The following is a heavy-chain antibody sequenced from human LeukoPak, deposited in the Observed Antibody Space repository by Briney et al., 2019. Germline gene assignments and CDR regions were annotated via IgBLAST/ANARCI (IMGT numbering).Heavy chain of an antibody. V-gene: IGHV4-34*01. J-gene: IGHJ4*02. CDR1: GGSFSGYY. Sequence: SETLSLTCAVYGGSFSGYYWSWIRQPPGKGLEWIGEINHSGSTNYNPSLKSRVTISVDTSKNQFSLKLSSVTAADTAVYYCATHPLYYYDSSGRTDYWGQGTLVTVSS. D-gene: IGHD3-22*01. CDR3: ATHPLYYYDSSGRTDY. CDR2: INHSGST.